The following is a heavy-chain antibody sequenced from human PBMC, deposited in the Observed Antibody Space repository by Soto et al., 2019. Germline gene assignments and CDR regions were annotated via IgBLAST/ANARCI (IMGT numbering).Heavy chain of an antibody. Sequence: ASVKVSCKVSGYTLTELSMHWVRQAPGKGLEWMGGLDPEDGETIYAQKFQGRVTMTEDTSTDTAYMELSSLRSEDTAVYYCATARITMVRGPYYGMDVWGQGTTVTVSS. D-gene: IGHD3-10*01. V-gene: IGHV1-24*01. CDR1: GYTLTELS. J-gene: IGHJ6*02. CDR2: LDPEDGET. CDR3: ATARITMVRGPYYGMDV.